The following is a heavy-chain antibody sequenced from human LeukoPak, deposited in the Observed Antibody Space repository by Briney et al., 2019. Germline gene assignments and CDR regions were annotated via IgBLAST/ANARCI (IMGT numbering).Heavy chain of an antibody. CDR2: IYTSGST. J-gene: IGHJ6*02. Sequence: SETLSLTCTVSGGSISSYYWSWIRQPAGEGLEWIGRIYTSGSTNYNPSLKSRVTMSVDTSKNQFSLKLSSVTAADTAVYYCARGPIDGSYYYYGMDVWGQGTTVTVSS. V-gene: IGHV4-4*07. CDR1: GGSISSYY. D-gene: IGHD2-15*01. CDR3: ARGPIDGSYYYYGMDV.